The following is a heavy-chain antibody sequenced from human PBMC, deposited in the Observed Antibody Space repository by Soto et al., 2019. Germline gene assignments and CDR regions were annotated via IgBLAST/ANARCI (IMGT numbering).Heavy chain of an antibody. CDR1: GFTFSSYA. V-gene: IGHV3-23*01. J-gene: IGHJ6*03. Sequence: GESLKISCAASGFTFSSYAMSWVRQAPGKGLEWVSAISGSGGSTYYADSVKGRFTISRDNSKNTLYLQMNSLRAEDTAVYYCAKDEGTGDDYYYYYMDVWGKGTTVTVSS. CDR2: ISGSGGST. D-gene: IGHD7-27*01. CDR3: AKDEGTGDDYYYYYMDV.